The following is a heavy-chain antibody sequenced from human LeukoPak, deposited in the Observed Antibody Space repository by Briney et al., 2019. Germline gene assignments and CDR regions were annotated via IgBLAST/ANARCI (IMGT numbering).Heavy chain of an antibody. CDR2: IYISGNT. D-gene: IGHD3-22*01. CDR1: GGSISSGSYY. Sequence: SETLSLTCTVSGGSISSGSYYWNWIRQPAGKGLGWIGRIYISGNTNYNPSLKSRVTISLDTSKNQFSLRLSSVTAAETAVYYCARAFFDSSGYYYYYGMDVWGQGTTVTVSS. J-gene: IGHJ6*02. CDR3: ARAFFDSSGYYYYYGMDV. V-gene: IGHV4-61*02.